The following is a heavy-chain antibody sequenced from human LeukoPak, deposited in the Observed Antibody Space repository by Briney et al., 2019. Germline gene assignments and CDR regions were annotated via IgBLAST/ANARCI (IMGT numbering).Heavy chain of an antibody. D-gene: IGHD2-21*01. V-gene: IGHV3-73*01. Sequence: GGSLRLSCAASGFTFSGSAMHWVRQASGKGLEWVGRIRSKANSYATAYAASVKGRFTISRDDSKNTAYLQMNSLKTEDTAVYYCTRHNLYSDAFDIWGQGTMVTVSS. CDR3: TRHNLYSDAFDI. CDR1: GFTFSGSA. CDR2: IRSKANSYAT. J-gene: IGHJ3*02.